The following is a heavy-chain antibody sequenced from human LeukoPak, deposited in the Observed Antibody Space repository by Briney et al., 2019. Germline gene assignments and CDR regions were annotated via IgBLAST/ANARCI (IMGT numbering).Heavy chain of an antibody. CDR3: ARDLLGSHTSYSSGAWDC. CDR1: GYTFTSYG. Sequence: ASVKVSCKASGYTFTSYGISWVRQAPGQGLEWMGWISAYNGNTNYAQKLQGRVTMTTDTSTSTAYMELSSLRAEDTAVYYCARDLLGSHTSYSSGAWDCWGQGTLVTVSS. D-gene: IGHD3-9*01. J-gene: IGHJ4*02. CDR2: ISAYNGNT. V-gene: IGHV1-18*01.